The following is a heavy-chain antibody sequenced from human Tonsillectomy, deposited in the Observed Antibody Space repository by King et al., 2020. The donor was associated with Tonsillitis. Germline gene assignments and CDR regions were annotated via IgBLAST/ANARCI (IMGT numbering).Heavy chain of an antibody. Sequence: VQLQESGSGLVKPSETLSLTCTVSGGSITTYYWNWIRQPPGKGLEWIGYIHYSGSTKYTPSLKSRVTISVDTSKNQFSLKLTSVTAADTAVYYCARGGDPYGAEAYFDSWGQGTLVTVSS. CDR3: ARGGDPYGAEAYFDS. V-gene: IGHV4-59*01. J-gene: IGHJ4*02. CDR2: IHYSGST. D-gene: IGHD4-17*01. CDR1: GGSITTYY.